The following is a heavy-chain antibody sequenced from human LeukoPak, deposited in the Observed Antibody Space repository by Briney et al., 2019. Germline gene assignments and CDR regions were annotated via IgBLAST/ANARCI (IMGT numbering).Heavy chain of an antibody. CDR2: FDPEDGKR. CDR3: ATGTSIVGAPGLSWFDP. V-gene: IGHV1-24*01. J-gene: IGHJ5*02. Sequence: GASVKVSCKFSGYPLSELSIYWLRQAPGKGLEWMGGFDPEDGKRFYSEKFQDRLTMTEDTSSDTAYMELTRLRSDDPAVYYCATGTSIVGAPGLSWFDPWGQGTLVTVSS. CDR1: GYPLSELS. D-gene: IGHD1-26*01.